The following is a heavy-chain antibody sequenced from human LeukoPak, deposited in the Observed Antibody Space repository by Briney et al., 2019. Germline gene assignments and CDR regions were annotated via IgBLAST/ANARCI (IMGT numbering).Heavy chain of an antibody. CDR2: INHSVST. CDR1: GESFSGYS. J-gene: IGHJ5*02. D-gene: IGHD4-11*01. CDR3: ARVARWIYSNYGVWFDP. Sequence: SSETLSLTCAVYGESFSGYSWSWIRRPPGKGLEWIGEINHSVSTNYNPSLKSRVTISVDTSKNQFSLKLTSVTAADTAVYYCARVARWIYSNYGVWFDPWGQGTLVTVSS. V-gene: IGHV4-34*01.